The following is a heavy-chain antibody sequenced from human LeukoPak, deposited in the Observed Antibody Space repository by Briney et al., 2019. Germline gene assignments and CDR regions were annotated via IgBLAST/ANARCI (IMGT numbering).Heavy chain of an antibody. J-gene: IGHJ5*02. V-gene: IGHV3-21*01. CDR1: GFSFSSYA. Sequence: GGSLRLSCAASGFSFSSYAMTWVRQAPGKGLDWVSGISGTSSYMYYGDSVKGRFTVSRDNAKNSLYLQMESLRVEDTAVYYCARDLHYYGSGPWGQGTLVTVSS. D-gene: IGHD3-10*01. CDR2: ISGTSSYM. CDR3: ARDLHYYGSGP.